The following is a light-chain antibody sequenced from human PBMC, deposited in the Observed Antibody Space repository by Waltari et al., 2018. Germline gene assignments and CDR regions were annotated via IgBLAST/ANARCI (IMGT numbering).Light chain of an antibody. Sequence: QSALTQPASVSGSPGQSITISCTGSSTDIGGYEYVSWYRQDPGKAPKLIIHNVNKRPSGVSDRFSGSKSGNTASLTISGLQAEDEAHYFCNSYTSRSTMIFGGGTTLTV. CDR1: STDIGGYEY. J-gene: IGLJ2*01. CDR2: NVN. V-gene: IGLV2-14*01. CDR3: NSYTSRSTMI.